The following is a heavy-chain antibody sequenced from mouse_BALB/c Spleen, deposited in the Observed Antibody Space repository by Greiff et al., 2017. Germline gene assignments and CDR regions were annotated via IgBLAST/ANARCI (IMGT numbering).Heavy chain of an antibody. CDR1: GFTFSSFG. CDR2: ISSGSSTI. D-gene: IGHD2-4*01. Sequence: EVQVVESGGGLVQPGGSRKLSCAASGFTFSSFGMHWVRQAPEKGLEWVAYISSGSSTIYYADTVKGRFTISRDNPKNTLFLQMTSLRSEDTAMYYCARGITTEFAYWGQGTLVTVSA. V-gene: IGHV5-17*02. J-gene: IGHJ3*01. CDR3: ARGITTEFAY.